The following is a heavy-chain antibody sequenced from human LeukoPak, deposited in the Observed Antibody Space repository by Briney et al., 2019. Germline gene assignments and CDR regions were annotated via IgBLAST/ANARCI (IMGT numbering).Heavy chain of an antibody. V-gene: IGHV3-30*04. CDR3: ARGRDYGGNSYHFDY. CDR1: GFTFSSYA. CDR2: ISYDGSNK. Sequence: GGSLRLSCAASGFTFSSYAMHWVRQAPGKGLEWVAVISYDGSNKYYADSVKDRFTISRDNSKNTLYLQMNSLRAEDTAVYYCARGRDYGGNSYHFDYWGQGTLVTVSS. D-gene: IGHD4-23*01. J-gene: IGHJ4*02.